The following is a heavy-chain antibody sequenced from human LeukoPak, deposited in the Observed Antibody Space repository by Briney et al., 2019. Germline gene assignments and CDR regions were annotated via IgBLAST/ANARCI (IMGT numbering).Heavy chain of an antibody. Sequence: GSLRLSCAASGFTFSNYWMHWVRQAPGKGLVWVSRISSDGSSTTYADSVKGRFTISRDNAKNTLYLQMNSLRAEDTAVYYCARDLDYGGVKGNYWGQGTLVTVSS. J-gene: IGHJ4*02. V-gene: IGHV3-74*01. CDR2: ISSDGSST. D-gene: IGHD4-23*01. CDR3: ARDLDYGGVKGNY. CDR1: GFTFSNYW.